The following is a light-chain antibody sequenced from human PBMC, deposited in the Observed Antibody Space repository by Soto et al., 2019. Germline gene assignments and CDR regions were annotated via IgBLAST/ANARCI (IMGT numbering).Light chain of an antibody. CDR1: QSISGN. CDR2: HTS. V-gene: IGKV3-15*01. Sequence: IVMTHSPATLSLSTGESATLSCRASQSISGNLAWCQQKPGLAPRLLIYHTSTRATGIPARFSGSRSGTEFTLTINNLEPEDFAVYYCQQRNVWPPITFGQGRRLEI. J-gene: IGKJ5*01. CDR3: QQRNVWPPIT.